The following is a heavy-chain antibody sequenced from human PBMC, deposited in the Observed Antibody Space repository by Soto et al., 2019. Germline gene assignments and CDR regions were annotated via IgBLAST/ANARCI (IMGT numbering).Heavy chain of an antibody. Sequence: GGSLRLSCAASGFTFIDYAMHWGRQAPGKGLEWVTVISYDGSNKYYADFVKGRFTISRDNSKNTLFLQMNSLRAEDTAVYYCARDLYFYGSGSPSFDYWGQGTLVTVSS. CDR2: ISYDGSNK. D-gene: IGHD3-10*01. J-gene: IGHJ4*02. V-gene: IGHV3-30-3*01. CDR3: ARDLYFYGSGSPSFDY. CDR1: GFTFIDYA.